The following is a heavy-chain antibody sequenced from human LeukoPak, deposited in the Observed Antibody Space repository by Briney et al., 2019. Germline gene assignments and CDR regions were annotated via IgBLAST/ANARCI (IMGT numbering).Heavy chain of an antibody. Sequence: SETLSLTCAVYGGSFSGYYWSWIRQPPGKGLEWIGEINHSGSTNYNPSLKSRVTISVDTSKNQFSLKLSSVTAADTAVYYCARALAYYGSGSYYYYFDYWGQGTLVTVSS. D-gene: IGHD3-10*01. CDR3: ARALAYYGSGSYYYYFDY. CDR1: GGSFSGYY. J-gene: IGHJ4*02. CDR2: INHSGST. V-gene: IGHV4-34*01.